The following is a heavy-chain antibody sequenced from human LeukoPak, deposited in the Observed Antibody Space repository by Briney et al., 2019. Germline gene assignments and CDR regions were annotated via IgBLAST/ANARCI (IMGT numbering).Heavy chain of an antibody. V-gene: IGHV3-48*01. CDR1: GFTFSNYN. J-gene: IGHJ5*02. D-gene: IGHD1-14*01. CDR3: ARDSGGNRMYNWFDP. Sequence: GGSLRLSCAASGFTFSNYNMNWVRQAPGKGLEWISYMSSTRPTIYYSNSVAGRFTISRDDARGSLFLQMNSLRAEDTAVYYCARDSGGNRMYNWFDPWGQGTLVTVSS. CDR2: MSSTRPTI.